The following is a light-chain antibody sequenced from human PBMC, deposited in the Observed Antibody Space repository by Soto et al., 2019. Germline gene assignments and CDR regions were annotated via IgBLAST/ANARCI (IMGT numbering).Light chain of an antibody. Sequence: QSALTQPPSASGSPGQSVTISCTGTSSDVGGYNYVSWYQQHPGRAPKLMIYEVSKRPSGVPDRFSGSKSGNTASLTVSGLQREDEADYYCSSYAGSSNLGVFGGGTKLTVL. V-gene: IGLV2-8*01. CDR3: SSYAGSSNLGV. CDR1: SSDVGGYNY. CDR2: EVS. J-gene: IGLJ2*01.